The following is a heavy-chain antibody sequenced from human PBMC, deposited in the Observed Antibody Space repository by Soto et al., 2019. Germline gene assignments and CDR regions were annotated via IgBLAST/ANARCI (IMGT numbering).Heavy chain of an antibody. CDR3: ARVGYCSGGSCEKNWFDP. CDR2: ISAYNGNT. V-gene: IGHV1-18*01. CDR1: GYTFTSYG. J-gene: IGHJ5*02. Sequence: VKVSCKASGYTFTSYGISWVRQAPGQGLEWMGWISAYNGNTNYAQKLQGRVTMTTDTSTSTAYMELRSLRSDDTAVYYCARVGYCSGGSCEKNWFDPWGQGTLVTVSS. D-gene: IGHD2-15*01.